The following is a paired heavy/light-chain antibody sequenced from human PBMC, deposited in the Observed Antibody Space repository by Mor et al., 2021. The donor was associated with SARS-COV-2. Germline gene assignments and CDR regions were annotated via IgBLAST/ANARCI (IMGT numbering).Heavy chain of an antibody. CDR3: AKDRITRRYSGNYVDYYGMDV. CDR2: ISYDGSNK. CDR1: VFTFSSYG. D-gene: IGHD1-26*01. V-gene: IGHV3-30*18. Sequence: QVQLVESGGGVVQPGRSLRLSCEASVFTFSSYGMHWVRQAPGKGLEWVAVISYDGSNKYYADSVKGRFTISRDNSKNTLYLQMNSLRGEDMAVYYCAKDRITRRYSGNYVDYYGMDVWGQGTTVSVSS. J-gene: IGHJ6*02.
Light chain of an antibody. J-gene: IGLJ2*01. V-gene: IGLV1-40*01. CDR1: SSNIGAGYG. CDR2: GYF. Sequence: QSVLTQPPSVSGAPGQRVTISCTGSSSNIGAGYGVHWYQQLPGTAPKLLIFGYFNRPSGVPDRFSGSNSGTSASLAITGLQAEDEADYYCQSYDSSLSAVVFGGGTKLTVL. CDR3: QSYDSSLSAVV.